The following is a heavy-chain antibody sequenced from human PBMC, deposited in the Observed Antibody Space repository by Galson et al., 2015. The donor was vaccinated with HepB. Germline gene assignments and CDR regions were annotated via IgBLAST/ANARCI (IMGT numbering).Heavy chain of an antibody. Sequence: SETLSLTCAVYGGSFSGYYWSWIRQPPGKGLEWIGEINHSGSTNYNPSLKSRVTISVDTSKNQFSLKLSSVTAADTAVYYCARGRPDVDTAIYYYYGMDVWGQGTTVTVSS. CDR1: GGSFSGYY. V-gene: IGHV4-34*01. CDR3: ARGRPDVDTAIYYYYGMDV. CDR2: INHSGST. J-gene: IGHJ6*02. D-gene: IGHD5-18*01.